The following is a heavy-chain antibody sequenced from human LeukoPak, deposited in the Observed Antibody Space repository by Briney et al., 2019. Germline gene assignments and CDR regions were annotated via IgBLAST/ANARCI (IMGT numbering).Heavy chain of an antibody. V-gene: IGHV3-48*03. Sequence: PGGSLKPSCQAPGFTFSSYAMSWVRQAPGKGLEWVSYISSSGSTIYYADSVKGRFTISRDNSKNSLYLQMNSLRAEDTAVYYCARGAVAGREDYWGQGTLVTVSS. D-gene: IGHD6-19*01. J-gene: IGHJ4*02. CDR1: GFTFSSYA. CDR3: ARGAVAGREDY. CDR2: ISSSGSTI.